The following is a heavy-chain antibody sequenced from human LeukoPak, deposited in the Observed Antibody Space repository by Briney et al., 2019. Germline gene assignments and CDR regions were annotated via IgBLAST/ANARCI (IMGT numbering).Heavy chain of an antibody. CDR3: AKDQGPLWLYYMDV. CDR2: IRYDGSGE. V-gene: IGHV3-30*02. CDR1: GFTFSSHG. Sequence: GWALRLSCAASGFTFSSHGMHWFRQAPGKGLEGVSFIRYDGSGEYYADSVQGRFTISRDNSKTTLYLQMDTLRADDTAVYYCAKDQGPLWLYYMDVWGKGTTVTISS. J-gene: IGHJ6*03. D-gene: IGHD3-16*01.